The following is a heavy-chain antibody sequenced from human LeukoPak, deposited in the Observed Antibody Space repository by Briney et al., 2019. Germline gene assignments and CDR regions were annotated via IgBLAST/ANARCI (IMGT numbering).Heavy chain of an antibody. Sequence: PGGSLRLSCAASGFTFHDYAMHWVRQAPGKGLESVSLISWDGVRTHYADSVKGRFTISRDNAKNSLYLQMNSLRAEDTALYYCAKALPFYCSGGSCYSGASDIWGQGTMVTVSS. CDR2: ISWDGVRT. J-gene: IGHJ3*02. CDR3: AKALPFYCSGGSCYSGASDI. V-gene: IGHV3-43D*03. D-gene: IGHD2-15*01. CDR1: GFTFHDYA.